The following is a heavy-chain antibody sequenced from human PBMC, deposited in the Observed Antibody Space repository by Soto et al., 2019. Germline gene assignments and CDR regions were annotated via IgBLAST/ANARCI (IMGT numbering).Heavy chain of an antibody. D-gene: IGHD4-17*01. CDR3: AKNRWTTEVTEVLLYFDS. V-gene: IGHV3-23*01. Sequence: GGSLRLSCAVSGFSFSSYAMVWVRQAPGKGLEWVSTISGSGGTTNYADSVKGRFTISRDNSKNRLYLQMNSLRDEDTAVYYCAKNRWTTEVTEVLLYFDSWGQGTLVTVSS. CDR2: ISGSGGTT. CDR1: GFSFSSYA. J-gene: IGHJ4*02.